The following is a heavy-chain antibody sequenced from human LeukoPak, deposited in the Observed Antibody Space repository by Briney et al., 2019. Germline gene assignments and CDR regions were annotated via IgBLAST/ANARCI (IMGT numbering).Heavy chain of an antibody. D-gene: IGHD6-13*01. Sequence: GASVKVSCKASGYTFTSYDISWVRQAPGQGLEWMGWISPYNGNTNYAPKLQGRLTMTTDTSTSTAYMELSRLRSDDTAVYYCARVRRGIVQQQLDGPRYYYYYGMDVWGQGTTVTVSS. V-gene: IGHV1-18*01. CDR3: ARVRRGIVQQQLDGPRYYYYYGMDV. CDR2: ISPYNGNT. CDR1: GYTFTSYD. J-gene: IGHJ6*02.